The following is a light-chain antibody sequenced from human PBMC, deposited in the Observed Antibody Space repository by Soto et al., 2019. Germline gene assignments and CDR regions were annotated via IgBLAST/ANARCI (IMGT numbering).Light chain of an antibody. CDR2: NNV. V-gene: IGLV1-44*01. J-gene: IGLJ1*01. CDR3: GAWDDTLNGYV. Sequence: QSVLTQPPSASGTPGQRVTVSCSGNRSNIGNSSVSWYRQPPGSAPKLLIYNNVQRPSGVPERFSASKSATSASLAIRGLQSDDEADYYCGAWDDTLNGYVFGTGTKLTVL. CDR1: RSNIGNSS.